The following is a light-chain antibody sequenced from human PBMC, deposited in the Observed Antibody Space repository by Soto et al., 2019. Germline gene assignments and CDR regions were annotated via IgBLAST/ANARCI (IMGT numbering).Light chain of an antibody. CDR3: QQYNDFQYI. CDR2: KAT. Sequence: DIQMTQSPSSLSASVGDRVTITCRASQTISSRLAWYQQKPGQAPKLLIYKATYLQTGVASRFSGSGSGTEFSLTISSLQPDDFAVYYCQQYNDFQYIFGQ. J-gene: IGKJ2*01. CDR1: QTISSR. V-gene: IGKV1-5*03.